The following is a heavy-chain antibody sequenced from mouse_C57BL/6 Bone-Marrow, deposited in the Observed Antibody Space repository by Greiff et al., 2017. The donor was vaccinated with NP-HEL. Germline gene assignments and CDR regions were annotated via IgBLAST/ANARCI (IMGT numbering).Heavy chain of an antibody. J-gene: IGHJ2*01. V-gene: IGHV14-1*01. D-gene: IGHD1-1*01. CDR3: TTVVADGYYFDY. Sequence: EVQLQQSGAELVRPGASVKLSCTASGFNFKDYYMHWVKQRPEQGLEWIGRIDPEDGDTEYTPKFQGKATMTADTSSNTAYLQLSSLTSEDTAVYYCTTVVADGYYFDYWGQGTALTVSS. CDR2: IDPEDGDT. CDR1: GFNFKDYY.